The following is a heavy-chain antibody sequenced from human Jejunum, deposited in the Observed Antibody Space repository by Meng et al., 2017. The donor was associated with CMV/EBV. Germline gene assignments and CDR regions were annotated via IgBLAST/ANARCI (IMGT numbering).Heavy chain of an antibody. CDR2: IDPTVNIV. CDR1: RKKV. CDR3: ARGTRYYDSASYYYNLGY. D-gene: IGHD3-22*01. Sequence: RKKVNRRVRQAPGTGLEWMGGIDPTVNIVNYSEKMQGRVTITADPSTSKAYMELRSLGSEDTAVYYCARGTRYYDSASYYYNLGYWGQGTVVTVSS. J-gene: IGHJ4*02. V-gene: IGHV1-69*10.